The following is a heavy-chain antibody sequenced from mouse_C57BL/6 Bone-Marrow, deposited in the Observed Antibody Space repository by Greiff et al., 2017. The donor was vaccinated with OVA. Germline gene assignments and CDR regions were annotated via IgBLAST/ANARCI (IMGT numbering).Heavy chain of an antibody. V-gene: IGHV1-78*01. J-gene: IGHJ2*01. CDR2: IYPRDGST. CDR1: GYTFTDHT. CDR3: ANLRLRLGLDYFDY. D-gene: IGHD2-2*01. Sequence: QVQLQQSDAELVKPGASVKISCKVSGYTFTDHTIHWMKQRPEQGLEWIGYIYPRDGSTKYNAKFKGKATLTADKSSSTAYMQLNSLTSEDSAVYFCANLRLRLGLDYFDYWGQGTTLTVSS.